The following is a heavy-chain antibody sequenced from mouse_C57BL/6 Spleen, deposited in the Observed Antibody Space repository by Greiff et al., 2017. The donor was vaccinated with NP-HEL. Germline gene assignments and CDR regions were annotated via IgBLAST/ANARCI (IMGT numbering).Heavy chain of an antibody. CDR2: INYDGSST. CDR1: GFTFSDYY. CDR3: ARGGDGSSYTDFDY. V-gene: IGHV5-16*01. D-gene: IGHD1-1*01. Sequence: DVKLVESEGGLVQPGSSMKLSCTASGFTFSDYYMAWVRQVPEKGLEWVANINYDGSSTYYLDSLKSRFIISRDNAKNILYLQMSSLKSEDTATYYCARGGDGSSYTDFDYWGQGTTLTVSS. J-gene: IGHJ2*01.